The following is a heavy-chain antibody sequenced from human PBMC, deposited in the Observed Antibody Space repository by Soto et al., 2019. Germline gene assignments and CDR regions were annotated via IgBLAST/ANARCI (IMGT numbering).Heavy chain of an antibody. J-gene: IGHJ3*02. D-gene: IGHD2-21*02. Sequence: SETLSLTCTVSGGSISSSSYYWGWIRQPPGKGLEWIGSIYYSGSTYYNPSLKSRVTISVDTSKNQFSLKLSSVTAADTAVYYCARSYCGGDCYSGWSAFDIWGQGTMVTVSS. CDR3: ARSYCGGDCYSGWSAFDI. CDR1: GGSISSSSYY. V-gene: IGHV4-39*01. CDR2: IYYSGST.